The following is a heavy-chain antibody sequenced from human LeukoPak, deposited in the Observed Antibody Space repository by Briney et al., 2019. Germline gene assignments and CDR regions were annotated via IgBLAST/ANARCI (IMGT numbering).Heavy chain of an antibody. J-gene: IGHJ4*02. Sequence: GESLKISCEGSGYSFTSHWIGWVRQMPGKGLEWMGIIYPGDSDTRYSPSFQGQVTISADKSISTAYLQWSSLKASDTAMYYCARPKYYYDSSGYGVDYWGQGTLVTVSS. V-gene: IGHV5-51*01. D-gene: IGHD3-22*01. CDR1: GYSFTSHW. CDR3: ARPKYYYDSSGYGVDY. CDR2: IYPGDSDT.